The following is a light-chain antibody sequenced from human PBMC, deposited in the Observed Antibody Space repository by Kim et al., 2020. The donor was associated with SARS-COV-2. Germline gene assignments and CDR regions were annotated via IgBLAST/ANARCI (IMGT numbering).Light chain of an antibody. CDR3: QQYNSYSAT. J-gene: IGKJ1*01. CDR2: KAS. V-gene: IGKV1-5*03. Sequence: ASVGDRVTITCRASQSISSWLAWYQQKPGKAPKLLIYKASSLESGVPSRFSGSGSGTEFTLTISSLQPDDFATYYCQQYNSYSATFGQGTKVDIK. CDR1: QSISSW.